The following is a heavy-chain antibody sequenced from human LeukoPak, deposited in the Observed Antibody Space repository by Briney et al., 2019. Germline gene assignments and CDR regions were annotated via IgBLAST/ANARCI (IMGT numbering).Heavy chain of an antibody. CDR3: AKPRGYSYGPSAEYYFDY. V-gene: IGHV3-23*01. CDR2: ISGSGGST. D-gene: IGHD5-18*01. CDR1: GFTFSSYA. J-gene: IGHJ4*02. Sequence: GGSLRLSCAASGFTFSSYAMSWVRQAPGKGLEWVSAISGSGGSTYYADSVKGRFTISRDNSKNTLYLQMNSLRAEDTAVYYCAKPRGYSYGPSAEYYFDYWGQGTLVTVSS.